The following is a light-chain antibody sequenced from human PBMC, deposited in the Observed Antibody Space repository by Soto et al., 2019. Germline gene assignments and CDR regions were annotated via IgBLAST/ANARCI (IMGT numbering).Light chain of an antibody. CDR1: QTVSRH. CDR3: QQYGSSPPYT. J-gene: IGKJ2*01. CDR2: GAS. Sequence: EIVMTQSPGTLSVSPGERATLSCRASQTVSRHLAWYQQKPGQAPRLLIYGASSRATGIPDRFSGSGSGTDFTLTISRLEPEDFAVYYCQQYGSSPPYTFGQGTKLEIK. V-gene: IGKV3-20*01.